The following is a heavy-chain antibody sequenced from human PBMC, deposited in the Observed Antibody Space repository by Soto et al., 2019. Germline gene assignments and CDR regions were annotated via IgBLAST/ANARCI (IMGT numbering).Heavy chain of an antibody. Sequence: PSETLSLTCAVYGGSFSGYYWSCIRQPPGKGLEWIGEILHSGSTNYNPSLKSRVSISVDTSKNQFSLKLTSVTAADTALYYCARRGGGYFPYYFDYWGQGSLVTVSS. D-gene: IGHD2-21*01. V-gene: IGHV4-34*12. CDR1: GGSFSGYY. J-gene: IGHJ4*02. CDR2: ILHSGST. CDR3: ARRGGGYFPYYFDY.